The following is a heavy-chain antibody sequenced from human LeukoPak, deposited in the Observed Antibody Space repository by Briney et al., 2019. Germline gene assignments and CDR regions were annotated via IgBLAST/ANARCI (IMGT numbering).Heavy chain of an antibody. CDR1: GGSISSYY. CDR2: IYTSGST. D-gene: IGHD3-10*01. V-gene: IGHV4-4*07. CDR3: AREPPAGYYYGSGSYYNDIGGLNYFDY. J-gene: IGHJ4*02. Sequence: PSETLSLTCTVSGGSISSYYWSWIRQPAGKGLEWMGRIYTSGSTNYNPSLKSRVTMSVDTSKNQFSLKLSSVTAADTAVYYCAREPPAGYYYGSGSYYNDIGGLNYFDYWGQGTLVTVSS.